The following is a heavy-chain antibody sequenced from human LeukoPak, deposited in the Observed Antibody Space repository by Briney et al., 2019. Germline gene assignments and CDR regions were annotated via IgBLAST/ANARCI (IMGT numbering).Heavy chain of an antibody. CDR3: ARVGCSGGSCYSHPKRYFDY. Sequence: SETLSLTCTVSGGSISSGGYYWSWIRQHPGKGLEWIGYIYYSGSTYYNPYLKSRVTISVDTSKNQFCLKLSSVTAADTAVYYCARVGCSGGSCYSHPKRYFDYWGQGTLVTVSS. V-gene: IGHV4-31*03. D-gene: IGHD2-15*01. J-gene: IGHJ4*02. CDR1: GGSISSGGYY. CDR2: IYYSGST.